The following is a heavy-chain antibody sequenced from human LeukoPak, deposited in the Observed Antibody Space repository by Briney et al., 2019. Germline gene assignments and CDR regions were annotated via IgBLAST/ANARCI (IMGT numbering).Heavy chain of an antibody. V-gene: IGHV4-38-2*02. CDR2: IYHSGST. CDR1: GYSISSGYY. Sequence: SETLSLTCSGSGYSISSGYYWGWIRQPPGKGLEWIGSIYHSGSTYYNPSLKSRVTISVDTSKNQFSLKLSSVTAADTAVYYCALVVGATTRGFDYWGQGTLVTVSS. J-gene: IGHJ4*02. D-gene: IGHD1-26*01. CDR3: ALVVGATTRGFDY.